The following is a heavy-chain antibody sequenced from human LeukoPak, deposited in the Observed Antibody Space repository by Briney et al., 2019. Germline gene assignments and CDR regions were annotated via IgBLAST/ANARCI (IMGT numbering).Heavy chain of an antibody. D-gene: IGHD4-17*01. CDR1: GGSISSSNW. V-gene: IGHV4-4*02. CDR2: IYHSGST. CDR3: ARDRGYGDPPRYFDY. J-gene: IGHJ4*02. Sequence: SETLSLTCAVSGGSISSSNWWSWVRQPPGKGLEWIGEIYHSGSTNYNPSLKSRVTISVDKSKNQFSLKLSSVTAADTAVYYCARDRGYGDPPRYFDYWGQGTLVTVSS.